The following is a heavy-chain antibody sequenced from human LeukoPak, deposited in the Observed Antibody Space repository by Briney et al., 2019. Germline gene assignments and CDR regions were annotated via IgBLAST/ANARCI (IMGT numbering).Heavy chain of an antibody. CDR1: GGFMSSSSYY. CDR3: ARVQSSPSNVCGSCRFDFDY. D-gene: IGHD1-26*01. Sequence: PSETLSLTCTVCGGFMSSSSYYCRWIRQPPGKGLEWIGSIYYSGSTYYNPSLKSRVTISVDTSRNQFSLKLSSVTAADTAVYYCARVQSSPSNVCGSCRFDFDYWGQGTLVTVSS. J-gene: IGHJ4*02. CDR2: IYYSGST. V-gene: IGHV4-39*01.